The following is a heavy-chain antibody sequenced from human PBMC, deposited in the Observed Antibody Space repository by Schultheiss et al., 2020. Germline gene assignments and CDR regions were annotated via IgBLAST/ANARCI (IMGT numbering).Heavy chain of an antibody. Sequence: GGSLRLSCAASGFTFSSYSMNWVRQAPGKGLEWVSAISGSGGSTYYADSVKGRFTISRDNSKNTLYLQMNSLRAEDTAVYYCAKGMSSGWYGYYYGMDVWGQGTTVTGSS. CDR2: ISGSGGST. D-gene: IGHD6-19*01. CDR3: AKGMSSGWYGYYYGMDV. V-gene: IGHV3-23*01. J-gene: IGHJ6*02. CDR1: GFTFSSYS.